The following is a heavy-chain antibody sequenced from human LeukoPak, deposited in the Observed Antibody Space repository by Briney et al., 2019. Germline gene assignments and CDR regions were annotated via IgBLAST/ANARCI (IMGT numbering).Heavy chain of an antibody. CDR2: INQDGSEK. D-gene: IGHD6-13*01. CDR3: ARIGAGITIDY. Sequence: PGGSLRLFCAASGFTFSSYWMSWVCQAPGKGLEWVANINQDGSEKYYVDSVKGRFTISGDNAKNSLYLQMSSLRAEDTAVYYCARIGAGITIDYWGQGTLVTVSS. J-gene: IGHJ4*02. CDR1: GFTFSSYW. V-gene: IGHV3-7*05.